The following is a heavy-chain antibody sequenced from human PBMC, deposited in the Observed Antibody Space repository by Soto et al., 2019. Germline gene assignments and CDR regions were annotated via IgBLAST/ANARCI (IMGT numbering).Heavy chain of an antibody. V-gene: IGHV3-23*01. D-gene: IGHD2-15*01. Sequence: EVQLLESGGGLVQPGGSLRLSCAASGFTFSSYAMSWVRQAPGKGLEWVSAISGSGGSTYYADSVKGRFTISRDNSKNTLYLQMNSLRAEDTAVYYCAKEEDDCSGGSCYGRYFDYWGQGTLVTVSS. CDR3: AKEEDDCSGGSCYGRYFDY. J-gene: IGHJ4*02. CDR1: GFTFSSYA. CDR2: ISGSGGST.